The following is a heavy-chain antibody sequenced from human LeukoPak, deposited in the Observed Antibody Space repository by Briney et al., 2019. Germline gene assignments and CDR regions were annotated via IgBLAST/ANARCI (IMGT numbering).Heavy chain of an antibody. V-gene: IGHV1-2*02. CDR2: INPASGGT. D-gene: IGHD2-21*01. CDR3: ARVLFPSGPTHCFDP. J-gene: IGHJ5*02. Sequence: ASVKVSCKASGYIFSGHYIQWVRQARGQGLEWMGWINPASGGTNNAQKFHGRVTMTTDTSISTLYMELNSLRSDDTAVYYCARVLFPSGPTHCFDPWGQGTLVTVSS. CDR1: GYIFSGHY.